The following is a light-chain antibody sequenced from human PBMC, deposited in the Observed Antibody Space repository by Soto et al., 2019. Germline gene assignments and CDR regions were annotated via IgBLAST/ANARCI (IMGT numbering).Light chain of an antibody. J-gene: IGKJ1*01. CDR3: QQYGSSRWT. CDR1: QSVSNTY. Sequence: EIVLTQSPDTLSLFPGERATLSCRASQSVSNTYLAWYQQKPGQAPRPLISAASTRAPGTPGRFSGSGSGTDFTLTISRLEPEDFAIYYCQQYGSSRWTFGQGTKVDIK. V-gene: IGKV3-20*01. CDR2: AAS.